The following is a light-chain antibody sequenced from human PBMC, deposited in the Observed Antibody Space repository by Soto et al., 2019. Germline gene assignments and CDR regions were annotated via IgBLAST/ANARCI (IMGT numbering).Light chain of an antibody. CDR3: XXXXXXXXX. Sequence: AIRMTQSPSSFSASTGDRVTITCRASQGISSYLAWYQQKPGKAPKLLIYAASTLQSGVPSRFSGSGSGTDFTLTISCLQSXXXXXXXXXXXXXXXXXFGQGTKLEIK. V-gene: IGKV1-8*01. CDR2: AAS. J-gene: IGKJ2*01. CDR1: QGISSY.